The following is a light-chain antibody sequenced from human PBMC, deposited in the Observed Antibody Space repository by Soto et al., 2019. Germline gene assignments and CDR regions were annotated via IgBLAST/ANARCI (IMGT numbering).Light chain of an antibody. Sequence: ETVLTQSPATLSVSLGERATLSCRASQYISNNLAWYQQRPGQAPSLLIYGASTRATGVPARFSGSGSGTDFLLSISGLQSEDSAVYYCQQYNHWSSITFGQGTRLEIK. J-gene: IGKJ5*01. V-gene: IGKV3-15*01. CDR2: GAS. CDR3: QQYNHWSSIT. CDR1: QYISNN.